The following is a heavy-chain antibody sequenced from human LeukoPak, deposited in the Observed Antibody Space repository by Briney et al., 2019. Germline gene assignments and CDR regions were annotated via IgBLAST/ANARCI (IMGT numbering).Heavy chain of an antibody. V-gene: IGHV4-59*12. J-gene: IGHJ4*02. CDR2: IYYSGST. Sequence: SETLSLTCTVFGGSISSYYWSWIRQPPGKGLEWIGYIYYSGSTNYNPSLKSRVTISVDTSKNQFSLKLSSVTAADTAVYYCASGGVTMVRGVIITPGFDYWGQGTLVTVSS. D-gene: IGHD3-10*01. CDR3: ASGGVTMVRGVIITPGFDY. CDR1: GGSISSYY.